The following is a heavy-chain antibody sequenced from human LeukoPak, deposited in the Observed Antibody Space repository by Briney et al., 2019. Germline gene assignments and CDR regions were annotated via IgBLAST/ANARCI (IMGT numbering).Heavy chain of an antibody. J-gene: IGHJ5*02. Sequence: PSETLSLTCTVSGGSISSYYWSWVRQPAGKGLEWIGRIYTSGSTNYNPSLKSRVTMSVDTSKNQFSLKLSSVTAADTAVYYCARVGAARLKSGNWFDPWGQGTLVTVSS. V-gene: IGHV4-4*07. CDR2: IYTSGST. CDR1: GGSISSYY. D-gene: IGHD6-6*01. CDR3: ARVGAARLKSGNWFDP.